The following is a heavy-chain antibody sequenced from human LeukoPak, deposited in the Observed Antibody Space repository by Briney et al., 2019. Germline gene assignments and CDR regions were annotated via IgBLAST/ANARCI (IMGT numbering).Heavy chain of an antibody. CDR1: GGSFHGYY. CDR3: ARVYSFGSEALPRRNWFDP. D-gene: IGHD3-16*01. J-gene: IGHJ5*02. V-gene: IGHV4-34*01. CDR2: INDSGTT. Sequence: KASETLSLTCNVSGGSFHGYYWSWIRQTPEKGLEWIGEINDSGTTNFNPSLKNRITMSVDTSKKQFSLILRSVTAADTALFYCARVYSFGSEALPRRNWFDPWGQGTRVIVSS.